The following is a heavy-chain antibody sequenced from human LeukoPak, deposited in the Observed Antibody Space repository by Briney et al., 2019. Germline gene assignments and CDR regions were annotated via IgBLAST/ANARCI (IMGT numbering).Heavy chain of an antibody. CDR1: GYTFTGYY. CDR3: LTYYYDSSGGY. D-gene: IGHD3-22*01. V-gene: IGHV1-2*02. CDR2: INPNSGGT. Sequence: ASVKVSCKASGYTFTGYYMHWVRQAPGQGLEWMGWINPNSGGTNYAQKFQGRVTVTRDTSISTAYMELSRLRSDDTAVYYCLTYYYDSSGGYWGQGTLVTVSS. J-gene: IGHJ4*02.